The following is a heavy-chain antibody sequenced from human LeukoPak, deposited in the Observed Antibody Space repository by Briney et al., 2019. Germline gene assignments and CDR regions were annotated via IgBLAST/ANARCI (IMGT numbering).Heavy chain of an antibody. Sequence: GSLRLSCAASGFTFSGSAMHWVRQASGRGLEWVGRIRSKANSYATAYAASVKGRFTISRDDSKNTAYLQMNSLKTEDTAVYYCTRHPRDSEMATIEVNMDVWGKGTTVTVSS. CDR2: IRSKANSYAT. CDR1: GFTFSGSA. J-gene: IGHJ6*03. CDR3: TRHPRDSEMATIEVNMDV. D-gene: IGHD5-24*01. V-gene: IGHV3-73*01.